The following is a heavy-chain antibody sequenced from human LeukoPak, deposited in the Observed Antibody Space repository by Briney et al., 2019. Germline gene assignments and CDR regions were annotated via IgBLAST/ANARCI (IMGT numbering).Heavy chain of an antibody. D-gene: IGHD1-7*01. V-gene: IGHV3-23*01. J-gene: IGHJ4*02. Sequence: GGSLRLSCAASGFTFSSYAMSWVRQAPGKGLEWVSGISGSGGNTYYADSVKGRFTISRDSSENTLYLQMDSLRAEDTAVYYCAKDITGTTRFDYWGQGTLVTVSS. CDR3: AKDITGTTRFDY. CDR2: ISGSGGNT. CDR1: GFTFSSYA.